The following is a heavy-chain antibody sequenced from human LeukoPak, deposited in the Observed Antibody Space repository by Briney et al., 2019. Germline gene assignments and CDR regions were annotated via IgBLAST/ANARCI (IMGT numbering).Heavy chain of an antibody. Sequence: GASVKVSCKVSGYTLTELSMHWVRQAPGKGLEWMGGFDPGDGETIYAQKFQGRVTMTEETSTDTAYMELSSLRSEDTAVYYCATDISIAAAGTAFDYWGQGTLVTVSS. D-gene: IGHD6-13*01. J-gene: IGHJ4*02. CDR3: ATDISIAAAGTAFDY. CDR2: FDPGDGET. CDR1: GYTLTELS. V-gene: IGHV1-24*01.